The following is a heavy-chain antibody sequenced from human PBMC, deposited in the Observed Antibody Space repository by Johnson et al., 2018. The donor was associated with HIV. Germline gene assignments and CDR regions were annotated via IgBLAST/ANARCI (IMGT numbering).Heavy chain of an antibody. D-gene: IGHD5-24*01. Sequence: VQLLESGGGLVQPGGSLRLSCAASGFTFSSYAMSWVRQAPGKGLEWVSAIRGSGCSTYYADSVKGRLTISRDNDKNSLYLNMNSLRAEDTAVYYCARRSRDGDAFDIWGQGTMVTVSS. CDR3: ARRSRDGDAFDI. J-gene: IGHJ3*02. CDR2: IRGSGCST. CDR1: GFTFSSYA. V-gene: IGHV3-23*01.